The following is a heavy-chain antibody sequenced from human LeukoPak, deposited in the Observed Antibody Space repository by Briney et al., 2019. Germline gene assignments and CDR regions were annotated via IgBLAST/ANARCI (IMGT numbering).Heavy chain of an antibody. D-gene: IGHD3-10*01. CDR3: ARGPGALLH. CDR2: IYYSGST. J-gene: IGHJ4*02. V-gene: IGHV4-31*03. CDR1: GGSISSGGYY. Sequence: SETPSLTCTVSGGSISSGGYYWSWIRQHPGKGLEWIGYIYYSGSTYYNPSLKSRVTISVDTSKNQFSLKLNSVTPEDTAVYYCARGPGALLHWGQGILVTVSS.